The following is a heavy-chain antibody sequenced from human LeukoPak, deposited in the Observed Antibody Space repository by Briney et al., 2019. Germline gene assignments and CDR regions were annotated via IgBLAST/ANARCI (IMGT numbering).Heavy chain of an antibody. D-gene: IGHD1-26*01. J-gene: IGHJ4*02. Sequence: SETLSLTCTVSGGSISSGGYYWSWIRQHPGKGLECTGYIYYNGSTSYNPSLKSRVTISVDTSKNQFSLKLSSVTAADTAVYYCARYRRPPYYFDYWGQGTLVTVSS. CDR1: GGSISSGGYY. CDR2: IYYNGST. V-gene: IGHV4-31*03. CDR3: ARYRRPPYYFDY.